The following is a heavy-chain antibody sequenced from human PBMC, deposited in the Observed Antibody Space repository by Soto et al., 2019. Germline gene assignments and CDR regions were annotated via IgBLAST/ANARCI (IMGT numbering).Heavy chain of an antibody. CDR2: TYYRSKWYY. CDR1: GDCVSSNSAA. D-gene: IGHD6-6*01. V-gene: IGHV6-1*01. CDR3: ARIHSSSSSDMDV. J-gene: IGHJ6*02. Sequence: SQTLSLTCAISGDCVSSNSAAWNWIRQSPSRGLEWPGRTYYRSKWYYGYAVSVESGITTNPDTSKNQFSLQLNSLTPEATPLIYCARIHSSSSSDMDVWGQGTTVTVSS.